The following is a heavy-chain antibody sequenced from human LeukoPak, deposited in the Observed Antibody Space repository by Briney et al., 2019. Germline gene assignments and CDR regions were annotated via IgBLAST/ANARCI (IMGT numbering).Heavy chain of an antibody. D-gene: IGHD6-13*01. CDR1: GGSISSGDYP. CDR2: IYYSGST. Sequence: PSETLSLTCAVFGGSISSGDYPWSWIRQPPGKGLEWIGSIYYSGSTYYNPSLKSRVTISVDTSKNQFSLKLSSVTAADTAVYYCARQSSSWYGYFDYWGQGTLVTVSS. J-gene: IGHJ4*02. V-gene: IGHV4-39*01. CDR3: ARQSSSWYGYFDY.